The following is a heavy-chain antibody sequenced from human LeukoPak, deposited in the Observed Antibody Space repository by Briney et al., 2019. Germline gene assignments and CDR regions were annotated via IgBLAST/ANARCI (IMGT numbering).Heavy chain of an antibody. Sequence: SVKVTCKASGGTSSSYAISWVRQAPGQGLEWMGGIIPIFGTANYAQKFQGRVTITADESTSTAYMELSSLRSEDTAVYYCARDLLGWRGKYFDPWGQGTLVTVSS. J-gene: IGHJ5*02. V-gene: IGHV1-69*01. CDR1: GGTSSSYA. CDR3: ARDLLGWRGKYFDP. D-gene: IGHD2-15*01. CDR2: IIPIFGTA.